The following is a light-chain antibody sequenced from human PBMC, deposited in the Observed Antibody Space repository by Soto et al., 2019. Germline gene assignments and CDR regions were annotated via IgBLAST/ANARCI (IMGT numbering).Light chain of an antibody. V-gene: IGKV3-15*01. CDR1: QSVSSN. CDR3: QQYNNWPPWT. CDR2: GAS. Sequence: EIVMTQSPATLSVSPGERATLSCRASQSVSSNFAWYQQKPGQAPRLLIYGASTTATGIPARFSGSGSGTDFTLTISSLQYEDFAVYYCQQYNNWPPWTFGQGTKVEIK. J-gene: IGKJ1*01.